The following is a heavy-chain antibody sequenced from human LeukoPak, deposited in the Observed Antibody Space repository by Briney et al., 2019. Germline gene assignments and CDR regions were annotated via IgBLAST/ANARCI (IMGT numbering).Heavy chain of an antibody. D-gene: IGHD1-26*01. V-gene: IGHV3-21*05. CDR1: GFTFSTYT. CDR2: ISSSGSYT. Sequence: PGGSLRLSCVASGFTFSTYTMNWIRQAPGKGLEWVSYISSSGSYTIYADSVKGRFTISRDNAKDSLYLQMNSLRAEDTAVYYCARLKYGSPQHWGQGTLVTVSS. CDR3: ARLKYGSPQH. J-gene: IGHJ1*01.